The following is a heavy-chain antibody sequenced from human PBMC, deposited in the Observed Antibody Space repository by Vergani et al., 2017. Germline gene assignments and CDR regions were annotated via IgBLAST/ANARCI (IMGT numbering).Heavy chain of an antibody. CDR3: ARDLGYYDSSGYLTGGDAFDI. D-gene: IGHD3-22*01. CDR1: GFTFSSYW. J-gene: IGHJ3*02. Sequence: EVQLVESGGGLVQPGGSLRLSCAASGFTFSSYWMSWVRQAPGKGLEWVANIKQDGSEKYYVDSVKGRFTISRDNAKNSLYLQMNSLRAEDTAVYYCARDLGYYDSSGYLTGGDAFDIWGQGTMVTVSS. CDR2: IKQDGSEK. V-gene: IGHV3-7*04.